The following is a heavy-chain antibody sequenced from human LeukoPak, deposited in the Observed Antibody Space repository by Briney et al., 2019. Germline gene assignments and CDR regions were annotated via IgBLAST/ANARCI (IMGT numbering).Heavy chain of an antibody. Sequence: GASVKVSCKASGYTFTNYDINWMRQAAGQGLEWMGWMKPDSGATGYAEKFRGRVTLTSDTSTSKAYMELSGLRSEDTAVYFCARTYYDGSRNPNWFDPWGQGTLVTVSS. CDR2: MKPDSGAT. D-gene: IGHD3-22*01. CDR3: ARTYYDGSRNPNWFDP. J-gene: IGHJ5*02. CDR1: GYTFTNYD. V-gene: IGHV1-8*01.